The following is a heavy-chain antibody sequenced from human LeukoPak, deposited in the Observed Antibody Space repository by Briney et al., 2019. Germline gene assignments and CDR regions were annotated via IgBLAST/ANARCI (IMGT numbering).Heavy chain of an antibody. CDR2: IIPILGIA. Sequence: VASVKVSCKASGGTFSSYAISWVRQAPGQGLEWMGRIIPILGIANYAQKFQGRVTITADKSTSTAYMELSSLRSEDTAVYYCARDPYDSSGYYASGYFQHWGQGTLVTVSS. V-gene: IGHV1-69*04. J-gene: IGHJ1*01. CDR1: GGTFSSYA. CDR3: ARDPYDSSGYYASGYFQH. D-gene: IGHD3-22*01.